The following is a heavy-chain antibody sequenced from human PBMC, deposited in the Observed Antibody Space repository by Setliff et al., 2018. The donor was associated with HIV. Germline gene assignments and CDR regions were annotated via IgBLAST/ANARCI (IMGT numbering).Heavy chain of an antibody. D-gene: IGHD3-10*01. J-gene: IGHJ4*02. CDR1: GFTFSSYW. Sequence: LRLSCAASGFTFSSYWMSWVRQAPGKGLEWVANIKQDGSEKYYVDSVKGLFTISRDNAKNSLYLPMNSLRAGDTAVYYCAAKRSDFGELSPFDFWGQGTLVTVSS. CDR2: IKQDGSEK. V-gene: IGHV3-7*03. CDR3: AAKRSDFGELSPFDF.